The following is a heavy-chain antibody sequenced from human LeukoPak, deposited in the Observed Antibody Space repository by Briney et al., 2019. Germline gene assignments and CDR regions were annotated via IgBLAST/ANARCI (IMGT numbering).Heavy chain of an antibody. V-gene: IGHV4-4*07. J-gene: IGHJ4*02. Sequence: SETLSLTCTVSGGSISSYYWSWIRQPAGKGLEWIGRIYTSGSTNYNPSLKSRVTISVDTSKNQFSLKLSSVTAADTAVYYCARSFSGGPLYYFDYWGQGTLVTVSS. CDR1: GGSISSYY. CDR2: IYTSGST. CDR3: ARSFSGGPLYYFDY. D-gene: IGHD1-26*01.